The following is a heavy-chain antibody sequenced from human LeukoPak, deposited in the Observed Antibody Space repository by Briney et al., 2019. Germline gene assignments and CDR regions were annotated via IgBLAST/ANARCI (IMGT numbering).Heavy chain of an antibody. Sequence: PGGSLRLSCAASGFTFSSYAMHWVRQAPGKGLEWVAVISYDGSNKYYADSVKGRFTTSRDNSKNTLYLQMNSLRAEDTAVYYCAMDIVVVPAAWGQGTLVTVSS. J-gene: IGHJ5*02. CDR2: ISYDGSNK. CDR1: GFTFSSYA. CDR3: AMDIVVVPAA. D-gene: IGHD2-2*03. V-gene: IGHV3-30-3*01.